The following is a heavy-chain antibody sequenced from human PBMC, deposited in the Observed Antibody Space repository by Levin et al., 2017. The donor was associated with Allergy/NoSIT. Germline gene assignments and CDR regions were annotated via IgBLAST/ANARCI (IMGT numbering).Heavy chain of an antibody. CDR1: GFTFSSYS. Sequence: PSETLSLTCAASGFTFSSYSMNWVRQAPGKGLEWVSSISSSSSYIYYADSVKGRFTISRDNAKNSLYLQMNSLRAEDTAVYYCARGLDCSGGSCYFDYWGQGTLVTVSS. V-gene: IGHV3-21*06. D-gene: IGHD2-15*01. J-gene: IGHJ4*02. CDR3: ARGLDCSGGSCYFDY. CDR2: ISSSSSYI.